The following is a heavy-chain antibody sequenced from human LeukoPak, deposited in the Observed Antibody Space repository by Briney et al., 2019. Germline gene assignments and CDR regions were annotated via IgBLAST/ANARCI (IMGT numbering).Heavy chain of an antibody. Sequence: ASVKVSCKASGYTFTSYGISWVRQAPGQGLEWMGWISAYNGNTNYAQKLQGRVTMTTDTSTSTAYMELRSLRSDDTAVYYCARHSSGWYRVGSQSDYWGQGTLVTVSS. D-gene: IGHD6-19*01. V-gene: IGHV1-18*01. CDR2: ISAYNGNT. J-gene: IGHJ4*02. CDR3: ARHSSGWYRVGSQSDY. CDR1: GYTFTSYG.